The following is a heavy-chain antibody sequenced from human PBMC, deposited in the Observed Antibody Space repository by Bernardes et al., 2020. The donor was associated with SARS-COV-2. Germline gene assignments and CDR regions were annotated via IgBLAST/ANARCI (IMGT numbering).Heavy chain of an antibody. CDR2: IYYSGST. V-gene: IGHV4-39*01. J-gene: IGHJ6*02. D-gene: IGHD6-19*01. CDR1: GGSISSSSYY. Sequence: SETLSLTCTVSGGSISSSSYYWGWIRQPPGKGLEWIGSIYYSGSTYYNPSLKSRVTISVDTSKNQFSLKLSSVTAADTAVYYCARSEAVAGIVLIYYYYGMDVWGQGTTVTVSS. CDR3: ARSEAVAGIVLIYYYYGMDV.